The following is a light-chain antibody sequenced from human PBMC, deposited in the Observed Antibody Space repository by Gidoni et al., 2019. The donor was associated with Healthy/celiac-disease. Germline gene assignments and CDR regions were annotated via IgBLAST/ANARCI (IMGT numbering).Light chain of an antibody. CDR2: RDS. J-gene: IGLJ1*01. Sequence: SYELTQPLSVSVALGQTARITCGGNNSGSKNVHWYQQKPGQAPVLVIYRDSNRPSGIPERFSGSNSGNTATLTISRAQAGDEADYYCQVWDSSTGVFGTGTKVTVL. V-gene: IGLV3-9*01. CDR1: NSGSKN. CDR3: QVWDSSTGV.